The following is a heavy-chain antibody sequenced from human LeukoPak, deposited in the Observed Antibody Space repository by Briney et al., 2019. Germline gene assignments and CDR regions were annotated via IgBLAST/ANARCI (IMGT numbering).Heavy chain of an antibody. D-gene: IGHD2-2*02. J-gene: IGHJ4*02. V-gene: IGHV1-3*01. Sequence: ASVKVSCKASGYTFTSYAMHWVRQAPGQRLGWMGWINAGNGNTKYSQKFQGRVTITRDTSASTAYMELSSLRSEDTAVYYCARDRGRTIVVVPAAIDYWGQGTLVTVSS. CDR1: GYTFTSYA. CDR3: ARDRGRTIVVVPAAIDY. CDR2: INAGNGNT.